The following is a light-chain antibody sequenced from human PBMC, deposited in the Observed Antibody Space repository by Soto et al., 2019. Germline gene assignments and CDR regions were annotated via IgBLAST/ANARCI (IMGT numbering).Light chain of an antibody. CDR3: AVWDDGLNGPGML. CDR2: ANH. CDR1: SSNIGTHY. Sequence: QSVVIQPLSLSGTPGQRITISCSGSSSNIGTHYVYWYQQVSGSAPKVVIHANHQRPSGVPDRFSGSKSGTSATLAISGLQSEDEAEYYCAVWDDGLNGPGMLFGGGTKLTVL. J-gene: IGLJ2*01. V-gene: IGLV1-47*02.